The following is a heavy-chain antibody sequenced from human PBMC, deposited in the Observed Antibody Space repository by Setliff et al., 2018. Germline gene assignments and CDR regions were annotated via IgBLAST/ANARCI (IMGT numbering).Heavy chain of an antibody. D-gene: IGHD6-19*01. V-gene: IGHV1-18*01. CDR2: ISAYDGNT. CDR1: GYTFTNYG. Sequence: ASVKVSCKASGYTFTNYGITWVRQAPGQGLEWMAWISAYDGNTKYTLKLQGRVTLTTDTPTTTAYMDLRGLRSDDTAVYYGARTPPNRGLSNGWYVDYWGQGALVTVSS. CDR3: ARTPPNRGLSNGWYVDY. J-gene: IGHJ4*02.